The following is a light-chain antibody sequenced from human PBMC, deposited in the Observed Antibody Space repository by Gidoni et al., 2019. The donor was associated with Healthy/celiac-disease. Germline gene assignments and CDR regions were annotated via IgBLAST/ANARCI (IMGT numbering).Light chain of an antibody. CDR1: QSVSSSY. CDR2: GAS. J-gene: IGKJ2*01. Sequence: ENVLTQSPGTLSLSPGERATLSCRSSQSVSSSYLAWYQQKPGQAPRLLIYGASSRATGIPDRFSGSGSGTDFTLTISRLEAEDFAVYYCQQYCSSPPRDTFGRGTKLEIK. CDR3: QQYCSSPPRDT. V-gene: IGKV3-20*01.